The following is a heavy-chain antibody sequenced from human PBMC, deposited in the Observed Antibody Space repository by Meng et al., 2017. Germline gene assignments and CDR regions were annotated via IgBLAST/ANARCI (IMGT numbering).Heavy chain of an antibody. V-gene: IGHV3-30*16. CDR2: ITKDGSRK. Sequence: QVQWVEYGGVVGPPGRSLTLSCAASRFIFSNYEMHWARQAPGKGLEWVACITKDGSRKYYLGSVRGRFTISRDNSKNTLYLEMNSLRSEDTALYYCARDFDYWGQGTLVTVSS. J-gene: IGHJ4*02. CDR3: ARDFDY. CDR1: RFIFSNYE.